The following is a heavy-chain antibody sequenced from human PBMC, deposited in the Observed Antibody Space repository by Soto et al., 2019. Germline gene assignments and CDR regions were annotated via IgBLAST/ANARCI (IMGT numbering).Heavy chain of an antibody. CDR1: GYSFYNYD. D-gene: IGHD4-17*01. V-gene: IGHV1-18*01. J-gene: IGHJ4*02. Sequence: ASVKVSFKASGYSFYNYDITWVRQARGQGLEWMGTISAYIEYTNIAQNLQGRISLTTDKSTATAYMELKNLTSDDTAVYYCARARATVTTERALGYWGQGTLVTVSS. CDR3: ARARATVTTERALGY. CDR2: ISAYIEYT.